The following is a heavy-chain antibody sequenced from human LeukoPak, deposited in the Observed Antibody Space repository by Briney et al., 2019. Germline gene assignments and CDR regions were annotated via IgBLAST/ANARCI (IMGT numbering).Heavy chain of an antibody. CDR2: MNPNSGNT. J-gene: IGHJ6*03. D-gene: IGHD2-2*01. Sequence: ASVKVSCKASGYTFTSYDINWVRQATGQGLEWMGWMNPNSGNTGYAQKFQGRVTMTRNTSISTAYMELSSLRSEDTAVYYCARRSIVVVPTTYYYYMDVWGKGTTVTVSS. V-gene: IGHV1-8*01. CDR1: GYTFTSYD. CDR3: ARRSIVVVPTTYYYYMDV.